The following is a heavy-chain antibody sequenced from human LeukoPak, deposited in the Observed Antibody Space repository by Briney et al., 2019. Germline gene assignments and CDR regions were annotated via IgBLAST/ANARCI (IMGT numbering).Heavy chain of an antibody. CDR3: ARDRGFILLDY. D-gene: IGHD3-10*01. V-gene: IGHV1-2*02. CDR1: GYTFTDYY. Sequence: ASVKVSCKASGYTFTDYYFHWVRQAPGQGVEWVGWINPKDGGTKYAQSFQGRVTMTQDTSITTVFMELTGLTSDDTAVYYCARDRGFILLDYWGQGTLVTVSS. CDR2: INPKDGGT. J-gene: IGHJ4*02.